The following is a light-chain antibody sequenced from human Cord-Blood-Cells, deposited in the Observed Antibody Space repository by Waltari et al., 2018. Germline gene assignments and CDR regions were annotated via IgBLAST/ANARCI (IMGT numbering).Light chain of an antibody. V-gene: IGKV1-8*01. J-gene: IGKJ2*01. CDR3: QQYYSDLYT. CDR1: QGISSY. CDR2: AAS. Sequence: AIRLTQSPSSLSASTGDRVTLTCRASQGISSYLAWYQQKPGKAPKLLIYAASTLQSGVPSRFSGSGSGTDFTLTISCLQSEDFATDYCQQYYSDLYTFGQGTKLEIK.